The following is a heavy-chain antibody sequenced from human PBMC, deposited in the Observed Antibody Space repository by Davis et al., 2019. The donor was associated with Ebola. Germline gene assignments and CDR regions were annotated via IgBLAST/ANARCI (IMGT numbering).Heavy chain of an antibody. CDR3: AKGGGTSSSDFRRI. V-gene: IGHV3-23*01. CDR2: ISDSGGSA. Sequence: GESLKISCTASGFTFSDYSMNWVRQAPGKGLEWVSGISDSGGSAHYADSVKGRFTISRDNSKNTLYLQMNSLRAEDTAVYYCAKGGGTSSSDFRRIWGQGTLVTVSS. D-gene: IGHD6-6*01. CDR1: GFTFSDYS. J-gene: IGHJ4*02.